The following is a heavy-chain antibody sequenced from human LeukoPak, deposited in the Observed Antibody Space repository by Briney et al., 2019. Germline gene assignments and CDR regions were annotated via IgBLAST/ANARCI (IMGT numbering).Heavy chain of an antibody. Sequence: ASVKVSCKASGYTFTSYGISWVRQAPGQGLEWMGWISAYIGNTNYAQKLQGRVTMTTDTSTSTAYMELRSLRSDDTAVYYCARAHIVVVTAVVNWFDPWGQGTLVTVSS. D-gene: IGHD2-21*02. J-gene: IGHJ5*02. CDR1: GYTFTSYG. V-gene: IGHV1-18*01. CDR3: ARAHIVVVTAVVNWFDP. CDR2: ISAYIGNT.